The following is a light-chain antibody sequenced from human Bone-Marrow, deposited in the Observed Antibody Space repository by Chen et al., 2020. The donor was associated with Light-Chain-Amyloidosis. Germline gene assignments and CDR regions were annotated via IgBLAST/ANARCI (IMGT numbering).Light chain of an antibody. CDR3: SSYTITNTLV. Sequence: QSALTQPASVSGSPGPPIPFSCPGTSSDVGGDNHVSWYQQHPDKAPKLMIYEVTNRPSWVPDRFSGSKSDNTASLTISGLQTEDEADYFCSSYTITNTLVFGSGTRVTVL. J-gene: IGLJ1*01. CDR1: SSDVGGDNH. V-gene: IGLV2-14*01. CDR2: EVT.